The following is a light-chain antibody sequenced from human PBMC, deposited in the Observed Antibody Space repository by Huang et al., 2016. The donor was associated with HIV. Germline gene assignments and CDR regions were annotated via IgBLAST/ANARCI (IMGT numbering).Light chain of an antibody. J-gene: IGKJ3*01. CDR2: GAS. Sequence: EIVMTQSPATLSASPGERATLSCRASQSVSINLAWYQQKPGQAPRRLIYGASTMSTGSPARCIGGGSGTEFTPTISSLQSEDVAVYYCQQNNNWPPLFTFGPGTKVDIK. V-gene: IGKV3-15*01. CDR1: QSVSIN. CDR3: QQNNNWPPLFT.